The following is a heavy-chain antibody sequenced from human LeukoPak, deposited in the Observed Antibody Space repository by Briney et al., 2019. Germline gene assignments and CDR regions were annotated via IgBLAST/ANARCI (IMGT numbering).Heavy chain of an antibody. D-gene: IGHD2-2*01. J-gene: IGHJ4*02. CDR2: ISSSSSYI. V-gene: IGHV3-21*01. Sequence: PGGSPRLSCAASGFTFSSYSMNWVRQAPGKGLEWVSSISSSSSYIYYADSVKGRFTISRDNAKNSLYLQMNSLRAEDTAVYYCARMGTYQPTPFDYWGQGTLVTVSS. CDR3: ARMGTYQPTPFDY. CDR1: GFTFSSYS.